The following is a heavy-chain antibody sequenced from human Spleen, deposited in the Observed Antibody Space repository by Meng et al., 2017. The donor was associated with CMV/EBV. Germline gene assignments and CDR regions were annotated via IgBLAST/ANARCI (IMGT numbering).Heavy chain of an antibody. J-gene: IGHJ6*02. CDR1: GYTFTSYG. Sequence: ASVKVSCKASGYTFTSYGISWVRQAPGQGLEWMGWISAYNGNTNYAQKLQGRVTMTTDTSTSTAYMELRSLRSEDTAVYYCARRSSSSTPYYYYYGMDVWGQGTTVTVSS. CDR3: ARRSSSSTPYYYYYGMDV. V-gene: IGHV1-18*01. D-gene: IGHD6-6*01. CDR2: ISAYNGNT.